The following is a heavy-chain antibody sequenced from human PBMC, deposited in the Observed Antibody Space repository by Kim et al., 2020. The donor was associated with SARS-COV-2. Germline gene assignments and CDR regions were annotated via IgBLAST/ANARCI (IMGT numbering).Heavy chain of an antibody. J-gene: IGHJ5*02. CDR3: ARVNGDYRWYNWFDP. V-gene: IGHV4-39*07. D-gene: IGHD4-17*01. Sequence: PSLKSRVTLSVDTSKNQFSLKLSSVTAADTAVYYCARVNGDYRWYNWFDPWGQGTLVTVSS.